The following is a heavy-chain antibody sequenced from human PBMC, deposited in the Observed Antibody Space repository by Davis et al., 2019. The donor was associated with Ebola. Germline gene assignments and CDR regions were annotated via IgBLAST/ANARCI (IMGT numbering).Heavy chain of an antibody. V-gene: IGHV1-18*04. CDR2: INPHNGNT. Sequence: SVKVSCKASGYTFTNYGITWLRQAPGQGLEWMGWINPHNGNTNYAQNVQGRVTMTTDTSTSTAYMEVGSLRPDDTAVYYCARAQFPTTSDHWGQGTLVTVSS. J-gene: IGHJ4*02. CDR3: ARAQFPTTSDH. D-gene: IGHD1-1*01. CDR1: GYTFTNYG.